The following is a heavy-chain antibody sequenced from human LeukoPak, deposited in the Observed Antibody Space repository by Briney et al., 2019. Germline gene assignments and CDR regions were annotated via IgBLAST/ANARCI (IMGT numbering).Heavy chain of an antibody. CDR2: ISYDGSNK. D-gene: IGHD3-22*01. J-gene: IGHJ4*02. V-gene: IGHV3-30*18. Sequence: GGSLRPSCAASGFTFSSYGMHWVRQAPGKGLEWGTVISYDGSNKYYADSVKGRFTISRDNSKNTLYLQMNSLRAEDTAVYYCAKDRHYYDSSGSDYWGQGTLVTVSS. CDR3: AKDRHYYDSSGSDY. CDR1: GFTFSSYG.